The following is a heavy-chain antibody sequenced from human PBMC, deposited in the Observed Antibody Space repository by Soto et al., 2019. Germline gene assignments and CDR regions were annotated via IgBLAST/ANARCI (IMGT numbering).Heavy chain of an antibody. CDR1: GFTFSSYA. Sequence: EVQLLESGGGLVQPGGSLRLSCAASGFTFSSYAMTWVRQAPGKGLEWVSGINDSGGTTYYVASVRGRFTISRDNSKNTLYLQMNSLRAEDTAVYYCAKGVKPSNPYSYGQSDYWGQGPLVTVSS. CDR3: AKGVKPSNPYSYGQSDY. CDR2: INDSGGTT. V-gene: IGHV3-23*01. D-gene: IGHD5-18*01. J-gene: IGHJ4*02.